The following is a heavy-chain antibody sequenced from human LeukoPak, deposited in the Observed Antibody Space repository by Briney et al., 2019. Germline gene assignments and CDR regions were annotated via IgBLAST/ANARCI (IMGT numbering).Heavy chain of an antibody. CDR1: GGSISSGGYY. CDR3: VSKSYSYNGSYWDYFDY. CDR2: IYYSGST. D-gene: IGHD1-26*01. Sequence: PSETLSLTCTVSGGSISSGGYYWSWIRQHPGKGLEWIGYIYYSGSTYYNPSLKSRVTISVDTSKNQFSLQLNSVTPEDTAVYYCVSKSYSYNGSYWDYFDYWGQGTLVTVSS. J-gene: IGHJ4*02. V-gene: IGHV4-31*03.